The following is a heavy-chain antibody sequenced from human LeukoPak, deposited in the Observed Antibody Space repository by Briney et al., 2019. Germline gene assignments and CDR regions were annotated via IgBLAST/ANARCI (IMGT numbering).Heavy chain of an antibody. CDR1: GGTFSSYA. Sequence: SVKVSCKASGGTFSSYAISWVRQAPGQGLEWMGGIIPIFGTANYAQKFQGRVTITADESTSTAYMELSSLRSEDTAVYYCARDLADKNWFDPWGQGTLVTVSS. CDR2: IIPIFGTA. D-gene: IGHD2-15*01. CDR3: ARDLADKNWFDP. V-gene: IGHV1-69*13. J-gene: IGHJ5*02.